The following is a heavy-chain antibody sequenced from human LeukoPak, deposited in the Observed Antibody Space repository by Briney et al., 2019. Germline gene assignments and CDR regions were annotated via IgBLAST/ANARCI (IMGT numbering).Heavy chain of an antibody. D-gene: IGHD6-19*01. V-gene: IGHV3-23*01. CDR1: GFTFSSYA. Sequence: PGGSLRLSCAASGFTFSSYAMSWVRQAPGKGLEWVSAISGSGGSTYYADSVKGRFTISRDNSKNTLYLQMNSLRAEDTAVYYCARGGMQWLGSPYCFDYWGQGTLVTVSS. CDR3: ARGGMQWLGSPYCFDY. J-gene: IGHJ4*02. CDR2: ISGSGGST.